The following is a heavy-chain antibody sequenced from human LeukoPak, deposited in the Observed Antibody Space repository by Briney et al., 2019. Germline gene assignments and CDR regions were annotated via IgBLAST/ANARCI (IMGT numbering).Heavy chain of an antibody. CDR3: ARAPEMFLGAFDI. CDR1: GFTFSSYD. CDR2: IGTAGDT. V-gene: IGHV3-13*01. Sequence: GGSLRLSCAASGFTFSSYDMHWVRQATGKGLEWVSAIGTAGDTYYPGSVKGRFTISRENAKNSLYPQMNSLRAEDTAVYYCARAPEMFLGAFDIWGQGTMVTVSS. J-gene: IGHJ3*02. D-gene: IGHD5-24*01.